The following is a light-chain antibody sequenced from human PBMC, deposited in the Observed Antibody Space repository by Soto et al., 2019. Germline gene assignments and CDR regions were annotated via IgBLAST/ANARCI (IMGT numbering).Light chain of an antibody. V-gene: IGKV3-20*01. J-gene: IGKJ1*01. Sequence: EIVLTQSPGTLSLSPGERATLSCRASQSVSSSYLAWYQQKPGQAPRLLIYGASSRATGIPDRFSGSGSGTDFTLTISRLEPEDFAVYYCQQYNNCPSTFGQGTNVDI. CDR2: GAS. CDR3: QQYNNCPST. CDR1: QSVSSSY.